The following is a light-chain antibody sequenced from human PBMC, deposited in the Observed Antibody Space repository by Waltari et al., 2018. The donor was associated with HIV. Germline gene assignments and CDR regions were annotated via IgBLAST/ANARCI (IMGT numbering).Light chain of an antibody. Sequence: DTQMTQSTSSLSASVGARVTITCRASQSIGTYLDWYQHKPGKAPKLLLYTASTLQSGVPSRFSGSGSGTHFTLTITSLQSDDFATYYCLQSSSAPWTFGHGTKVEVK. CDR1: QSIGTY. CDR2: TAS. J-gene: IGKJ1*01. V-gene: IGKV1-39*01. CDR3: LQSSSAPWT.